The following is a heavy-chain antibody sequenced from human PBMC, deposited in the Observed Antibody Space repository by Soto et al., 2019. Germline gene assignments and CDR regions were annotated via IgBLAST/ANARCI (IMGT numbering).Heavy chain of an antibody. CDR2: TYYRSRWYN. Sequence: TLSLTCAISGDSVSSNSAAWNWIRQSPSRGLEWLARTYYRSRWYNDYAVSVRSRITVNPDTSKNQFSLQLTSVTPEDTAVYYCAGTTSHQWYYMDVWGKGTTVTVSS. CDR3: AGTTSHQWYYMDV. CDR1: GDSVSSNSAA. J-gene: IGHJ6*03. D-gene: IGHD1-7*01. V-gene: IGHV6-1*01.